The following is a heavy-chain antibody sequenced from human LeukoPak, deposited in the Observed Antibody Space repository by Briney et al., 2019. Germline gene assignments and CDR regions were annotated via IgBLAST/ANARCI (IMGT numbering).Heavy chain of an antibody. V-gene: IGHV3-74*03. D-gene: IGHD2-21*02. Sequence: PGGSLRLSCAASGFTFSSYWMHWVRQAPGKGLVWVSGTNTDGSSTMYADSVKGRFTIARDNAKNTLYLQMNSLRPDDTAVYFCAKPQVTANWYYFHYWGQGTLVTVSS. J-gene: IGHJ4*02. CDR2: TNTDGSST. CDR3: AKPQVTANWYYFHY. CDR1: GFTFSSYW.